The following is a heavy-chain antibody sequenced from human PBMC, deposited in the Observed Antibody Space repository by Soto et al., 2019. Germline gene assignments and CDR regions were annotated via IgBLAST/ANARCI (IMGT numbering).Heavy chain of an antibody. D-gene: IGHD1-26*01. V-gene: IGHV4-59*01. CDR2: IYYSGST. Sequence: SETLSLTCTVSGGSISSYYWRWIRQPPGKGLEWIGYIYYSGSTNYNPSLKSRVTISVDTSKNQFSLKLSSVTAADTAVYYCARVHGGTYYHYGMDVWGQGTTVTVSS. J-gene: IGHJ6*02. CDR1: GGSISSYY. CDR3: ARVHGGTYYHYGMDV.